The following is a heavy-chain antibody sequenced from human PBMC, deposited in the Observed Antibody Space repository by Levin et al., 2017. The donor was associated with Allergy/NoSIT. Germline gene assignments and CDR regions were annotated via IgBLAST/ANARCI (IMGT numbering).Heavy chain of an antibody. D-gene: IGHD3-3*01. J-gene: IGHJ5*02. V-gene: IGHV1-69*01. Sequence: GGSLRLSCKASGGTFSSYAISWVRQAPGQGLEWMGGIIPIFGTANYAQKFQGRVTITADESTSTAYMELSSLRSEDTAVYYCARLTYYDFWSGNRDWFDPWGQGTLVTVSS. CDR2: IIPIFGTA. CDR1: GGTFSSYA. CDR3: ARLTYYDFWSGNRDWFDP.